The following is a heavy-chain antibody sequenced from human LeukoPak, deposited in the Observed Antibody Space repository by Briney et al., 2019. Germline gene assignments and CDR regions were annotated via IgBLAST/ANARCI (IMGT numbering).Heavy chain of an antibody. J-gene: IGHJ6*02. CDR1: GYTFTGYY. CDR3: ARVVAYYYGMDV. Sequence: ASVKVSFKASGYTFTGYYMHWVRQAPGQGLEWMGWIIPNSGGTSYAQKFQGRVTMTRDTSISTAYMELSRLRSDDTAVYYCARVVAYYYGMDVWGQGTTVTVSS. CDR2: IIPNSGGT. V-gene: IGHV1-2*02.